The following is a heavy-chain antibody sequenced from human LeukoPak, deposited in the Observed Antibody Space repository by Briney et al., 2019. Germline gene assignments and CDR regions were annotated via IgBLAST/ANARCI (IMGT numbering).Heavy chain of an antibody. CDR3: ARSRGGIYHY. V-gene: IGHV3-74*01. CDR2: INTDGSTT. CDR1: GLTFSNDW. D-gene: IGHD1-26*01. J-gene: IGHJ4*02. Sequence: GGSLRLSCAASGLTFSNDWMHWARQAPGKGLVWVSRINTDGSTTTYADSVKGRFTISRDNAKNTLYLQMNSLRVEDTALYYCARSRGGIYHYWGQGTLVTVSS.